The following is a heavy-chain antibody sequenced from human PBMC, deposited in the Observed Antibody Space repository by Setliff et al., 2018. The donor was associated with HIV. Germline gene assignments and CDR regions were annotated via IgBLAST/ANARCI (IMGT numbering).Heavy chain of an antibody. V-gene: IGHV4-34*01. CDR2: INHSGST. Sequence: PSETLSLTCAVYGGSFSDYYWSWIRQPPGKGLEWIGEINHSGSTNYNPSLKRRVTISVDTSKNQFSLKLSSVTAADTAVYYCASPNWGNCSSTSCSCCDYWGQGTLVT. J-gene: IGHJ4*02. D-gene: IGHD2-2*01. CDR1: GGSFSDYY. CDR3: ASPNWGNCSSTSCSCCDY.